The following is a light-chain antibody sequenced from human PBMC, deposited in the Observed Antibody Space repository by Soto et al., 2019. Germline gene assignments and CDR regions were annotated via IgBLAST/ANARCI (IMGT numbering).Light chain of an antibody. CDR3: QQYNNWPRT. V-gene: IGKV3-15*01. CDR1: QSVSSSD. J-gene: IGKJ1*01. Sequence: TVLAQSPGTLSLSPGEGATLSCRASQSVSSSDLAWYHQKPGQAPRLLIYGASTRATGIPARFSGSGSGTEFTLTINSLQSEDFAVYYCQQYNNWPRTFGQGTKVDIK. CDR2: GAS.